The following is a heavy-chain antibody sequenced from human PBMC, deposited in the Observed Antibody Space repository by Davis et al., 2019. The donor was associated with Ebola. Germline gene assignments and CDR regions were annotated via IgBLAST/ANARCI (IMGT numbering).Heavy chain of an antibody. CDR1: GFSFDAYA. CDR3: ARVSYYDKPDDLRGYFDL. D-gene: IGHD1-26*01. V-gene: IGHV3-33*08. J-gene: IGHJ2*01. CDR2: IWYEGTDG. Sequence: GGSLRLSCEASGFSFDAYAMHWVRQAPGKGLEWVSSIWYEGTDGNYADSVRGRFIISRDDSKNTLYLQMNSLRVEDTAIYYCARVSYYDKPDDLRGYFDLWARGTLVTVSS.